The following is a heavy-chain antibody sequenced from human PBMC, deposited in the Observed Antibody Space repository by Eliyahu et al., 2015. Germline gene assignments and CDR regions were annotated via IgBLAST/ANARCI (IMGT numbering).Heavy chain of an antibody. V-gene: IGHV3-30*04. CDR3: ARDSILVQGVASFHYYALDV. J-gene: IGHJ6*02. D-gene: IGHD3-10*01. CDR1: IPXSVXXL. CDR2: ISPDGRNT. Sequence: QVQVVESGGGVVEPGRSLRXLLCSLXIPXSVXXLFPGSAPAPGQGLEWVALISPDGRNTHYADSVKGRFTVSRDNSKNTVFLQMSSLRVEDTALYYCARDSILVQGVASFHYYALDVWGQGTTVTVSS.